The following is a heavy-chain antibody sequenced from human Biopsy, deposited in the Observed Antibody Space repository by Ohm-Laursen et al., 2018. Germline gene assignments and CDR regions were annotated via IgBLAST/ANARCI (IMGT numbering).Heavy chain of an antibody. CDR2: VYYTGST. J-gene: IGHJ4*02. Sequence: SQTLSLTCTVSGDSISSYYWSWIRQPPGKGLGWIGYVYYTGSTDYNPSLQSRVTISVDTSKNHFSLRLRSVTPADTAIYYCSRGMRSSGWPYFDSWGQGALVTVSS. V-gene: IGHV4-59*01. D-gene: IGHD6-19*01. CDR1: GDSISSYY. CDR3: SRGMRSSGWPYFDS.